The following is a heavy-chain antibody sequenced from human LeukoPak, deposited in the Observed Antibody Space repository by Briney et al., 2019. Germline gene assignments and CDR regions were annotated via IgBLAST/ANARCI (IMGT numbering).Heavy chain of an antibody. J-gene: IGHJ5*02. V-gene: IGHV1-18*04. CDR2: ISVQNGNT. D-gene: IGHD3-10*01. CDR3: ARDGSRGVVFDP. Sequence: GASVKVSCKASGYTLTDYYIHWVRQAPGQGLEWMGWISVQNGNTNYVQHLLGRVTMTRDTSATTAYMELRSLKSDDTAVYYCARDGSRGVVFDPWGQGTLVTVSS. CDR1: GYTLTDYY.